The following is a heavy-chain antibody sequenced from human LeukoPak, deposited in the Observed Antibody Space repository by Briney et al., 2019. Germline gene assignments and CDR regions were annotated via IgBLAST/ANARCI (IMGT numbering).Heavy chain of an antibody. CDR1: GYTFTSYG. Sequence: ASVKVPCKASGYTFTSYGISWVRQAPGQGLEWMGWISAYNGNTNYAQKLQGRVTMTTDTPTSTAYMELRSLRSDDTAVYYCAGGIVGAPYDAFDIWGQGTMVTVSS. J-gene: IGHJ3*02. D-gene: IGHD1-26*01. V-gene: IGHV1-18*01. CDR3: AGGIVGAPYDAFDI. CDR2: ISAYNGNT.